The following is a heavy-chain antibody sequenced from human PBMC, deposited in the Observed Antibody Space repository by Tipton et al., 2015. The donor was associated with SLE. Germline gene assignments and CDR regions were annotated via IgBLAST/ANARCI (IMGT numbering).Heavy chain of an antibody. CDR2: IYPGDTGDSDT. CDR1: GYRFTSHF. J-gene: IGHJ2*01. CDR3: TRRGAGNWHFDL. V-gene: IGHV5-51*03. D-gene: IGHD1-26*01. Sequence: VQLVQSGAEVKKPGESLNISCKGYGYRFTSHFIGWVRQMPGKGLEWMGIIYPGDTGDSDTRYNPSFQGQVTISADRSINTAYLQWRSLKASDTAMYYCTRRGAGNWHFDLWGRGTLVTVSS.